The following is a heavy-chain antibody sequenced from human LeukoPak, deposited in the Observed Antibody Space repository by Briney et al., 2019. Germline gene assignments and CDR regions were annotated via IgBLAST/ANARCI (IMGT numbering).Heavy chain of an antibody. CDR3: ARGSSGYSTT. J-gene: IGHJ5*02. CDR1: GLTLSSYW. D-gene: IGHD6-13*01. Sequence: PGGSLRLSCAASGLTLSSYWMHWVRQAPGKGLVWVSRINSDGSTTNYADSVQGRFSISRDNAKNTLYLQMQSLRAGDTAVYYCARGSSGYSTTWGQGTLVTVSS. CDR2: INSDGSTT. V-gene: IGHV3-74*01.